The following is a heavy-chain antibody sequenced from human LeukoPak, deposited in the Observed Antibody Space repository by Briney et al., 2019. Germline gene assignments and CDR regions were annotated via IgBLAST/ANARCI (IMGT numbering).Heavy chain of an antibody. CDR3: VKDNPLDY. J-gene: IGHJ4*02. V-gene: IGHV3-30*02. CDR2: IRYDGNIK. CDR1: GFTFSSYG. Sequence: GGSLRLSCAASGFTFSSYGMHWVRQAPGKGLEWVAFIRYDGNIKFYADSMKGRFTISRDNSKNTLYLHINSLRPEDTALYYCVKDNPLDYWGQGTLVIVSS. D-gene: IGHD1-14*01.